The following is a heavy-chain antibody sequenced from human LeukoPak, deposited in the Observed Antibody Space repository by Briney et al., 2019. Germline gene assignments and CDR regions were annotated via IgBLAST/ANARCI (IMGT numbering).Heavy chain of an antibody. V-gene: IGHV3-11*06. D-gene: IGHD6-19*01. J-gene: IGHJ3*01. Sequence: GGSLRLSCAASGFTFSDYYMSWIRQAPGKGLEWVSYISSSSSYTNYADSVKGRFTISRDNAKNSLYLQMNSLRDEDTAVYYCARDRYSSGWFGAFDVWGQGTMVTVSS. CDR1: GFTFSDYY. CDR2: ISSSSSYT. CDR3: ARDRYSSGWFGAFDV.